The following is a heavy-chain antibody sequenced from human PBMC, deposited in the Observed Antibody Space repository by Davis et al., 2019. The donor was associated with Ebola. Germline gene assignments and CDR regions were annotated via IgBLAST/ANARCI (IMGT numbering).Heavy chain of an antibody. D-gene: IGHD6-6*01. Sequence: SVKVSCKASGYTFSTYAMHWVRQAPGQGLEWMGGIIPIFGTANYAQKFQGRVTITADESTSTAYMELSSLRSEDTAVYYCARDGGGRELVLLNWFDPWGQGTLVTVSS. CDR2: IIPIFGTA. V-gene: IGHV1-69*13. J-gene: IGHJ5*02. CDR1: GYTFSTYA. CDR3: ARDGGGRELVLLNWFDP.